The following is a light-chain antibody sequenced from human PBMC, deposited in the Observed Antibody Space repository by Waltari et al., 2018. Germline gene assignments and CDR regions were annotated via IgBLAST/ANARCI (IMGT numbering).Light chain of an antibody. CDR2: EVS. CDR3: SSYAGSNNFVV. CDR1: SSDVGDYNY. J-gene: IGLJ2*01. Sequence: QSALTQSPSASGSPGPSVTISCTGISSDVGDYNYLSWYQQHPGKAPQVMIYEVSKRPSGVPDRFSGSKSGNTASLTVSGLQAEDEADYYCSSYAGSNNFVVFGGGTKLTVL. V-gene: IGLV2-8*01.